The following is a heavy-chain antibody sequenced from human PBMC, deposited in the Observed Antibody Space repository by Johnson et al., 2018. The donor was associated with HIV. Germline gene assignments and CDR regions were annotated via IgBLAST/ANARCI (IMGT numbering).Heavy chain of an antibody. CDR2: IYSGGSP. D-gene: IGHD1-26*01. Sequence: MLLVESGGGLVQPGGSLRLSCAASGFTVSSNYMSWVRQAPGKGLEWVSVIYSGGSPYYADSVKVRFPISRDNSKNTQYLQMNSLRAEDTAVYYSARDLVVGDHSTPLTHAFDIWGQGTMVTVSS. J-gene: IGHJ3*02. CDR1: GFTVSSNY. V-gene: IGHV3-66*01. CDR3: ARDLVVGDHSTPLTHAFDI.